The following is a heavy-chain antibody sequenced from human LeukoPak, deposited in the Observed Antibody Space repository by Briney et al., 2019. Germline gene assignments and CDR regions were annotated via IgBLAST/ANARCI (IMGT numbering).Heavy chain of an antibody. CDR3: ARLPGSGWYIDY. V-gene: IGHV5-51*01. D-gene: IGHD6-19*01. Sequence: GESLKISCKGSGYSFTNNWIGWVRQMPGKGLEWMGIIYPGDSDIRYSPSFQGQVAISVDKSISTAFLQWSSLKASDTAMYYCARLPGSGWYIDYWGQGTLVTVSS. CDR1: GYSFTNNW. J-gene: IGHJ4*02. CDR2: IYPGDSDI.